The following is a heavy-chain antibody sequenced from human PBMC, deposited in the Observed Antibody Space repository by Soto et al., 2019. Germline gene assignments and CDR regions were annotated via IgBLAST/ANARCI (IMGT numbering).Heavy chain of an antibody. D-gene: IGHD2-15*01. CDR2: ITAYKGNT. V-gene: IGHV1-18*01. J-gene: IGHJ4*02. CDR1: GYTFTSYG. CDR3: ARDRCSAGICYSVYFDY. Sequence: VSVKVSCKASGYTFTSYGISWVRQAPGQGLEWLGWITAYKGNTNYARKLQGRVTMTTDTSTSTAYMELRSLRSEDTAVYYCARDRCSAGICYSVYFDYWVQGTLVTVSS.